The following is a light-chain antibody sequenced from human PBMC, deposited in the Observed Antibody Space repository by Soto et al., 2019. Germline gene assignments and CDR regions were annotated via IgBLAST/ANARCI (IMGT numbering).Light chain of an antibody. J-gene: IGKJ2*01. CDR2: AAS. CDR3: QQSYRIPRT. CDR1: QSFSNY. Sequence: DIQMTQSPSSLSASVGDTVTIISRASQSFSNYLNWYQQKPGKAPKLLLYAASSLQSGIPSRFSGSGSGTDFTLTISSLRPEDFATYYCQQSYRIPRTFVQGTMLEIK. V-gene: IGKV1-39*01.